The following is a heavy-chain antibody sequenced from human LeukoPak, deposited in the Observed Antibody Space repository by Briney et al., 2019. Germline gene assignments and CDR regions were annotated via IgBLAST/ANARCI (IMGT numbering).Heavy chain of an antibody. CDR3: ARLPYYYDSSGYYHYCFDY. CDR2: IYYSGST. D-gene: IGHD3-22*01. CDR1: GGSISSYY. V-gene: IGHV4-59*08. Sequence: SETLSLTCTVSGGSISSYYWSWIRQPPGKGLEWIGYIYYSGSTNYNPSLKSRVTISVDTSKNQFSLKLSSVTAADTAVYYCARLPYYYDSSGYYHYCFDYWGQGTLVTVSS. J-gene: IGHJ4*02.